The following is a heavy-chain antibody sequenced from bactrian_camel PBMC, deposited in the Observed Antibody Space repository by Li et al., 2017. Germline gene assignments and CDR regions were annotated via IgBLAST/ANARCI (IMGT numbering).Heavy chain of an antibody. CDR1: GFTDITFSRYS. CDR2: IDRDGGRT. D-gene: IGHD5*01. Sequence: VQLVESGGGSVQAGGSLTLSCAGSGFTDITFSRYSMSWVRQAPGKGLEWVSAIDRDGGRTWYAESVKGRFTISRDNYKNTLYLELNSLNTDDTAMYYCTKPRLMYSGDYLARRANFVGQGTQVTVS. V-gene: IGHV3S40*01. J-gene: IGHJ4*01.